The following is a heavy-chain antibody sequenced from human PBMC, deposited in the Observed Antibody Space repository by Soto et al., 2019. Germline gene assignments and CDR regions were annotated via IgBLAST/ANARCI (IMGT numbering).Heavy chain of an antibody. V-gene: IGHV3-11*01. CDR3: ERDILRIKWFDP. D-gene: IGHD4-17*01. Sequence: GGSLRLSCAASGFTFSDYYMSWIRQAPGKGLEWVSYISSSGSTIYYADSVKGRFTISRDNAKNSLYLQMNSLRAEDTAVYYCERDILRIKWFDPWGQGTLVTVSS. CDR2: ISSSGSTI. CDR1: GFTFSDYY. J-gene: IGHJ5*02.